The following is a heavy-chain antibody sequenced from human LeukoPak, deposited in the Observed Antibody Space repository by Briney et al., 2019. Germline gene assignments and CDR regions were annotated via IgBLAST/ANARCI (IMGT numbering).Heavy chain of an antibody. J-gene: IGHJ4*02. Sequence: PSETLSLTCTVSGSSISNYYWTWIRQPAGKGLEWIGRIYTSGGTNYNPSLKTRVIMSVDTSKNQVSLKLSSVTAADTAMYYCARAAEYSSGWYLFDYWGQGILVTVSA. CDR1: GSSISNYY. CDR3: ARAAEYSSGWYLFDY. CDR2: IYTSGGT. D-gene: IGHD6-19*01. V-gene: IGHV4-4*07.